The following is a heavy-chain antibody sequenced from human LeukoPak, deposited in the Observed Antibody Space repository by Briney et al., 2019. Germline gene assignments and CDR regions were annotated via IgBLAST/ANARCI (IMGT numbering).Heavy chain of an antibody. D-gene: IGHD2-2*01. V-gene: IGHV3-20*04. CDR2: INWNGGST. CDR1: GFTFDDYG. CDR3: ARAARQYCSSTSCYVIDYYYYYMDV. Sequence: GGSLRLSCAASGFTFDDYGMSWVRQAPGKGLEWVSGINWNGGSTGYADSVKGRFTISRDNAKNSLYLQMNSLRAEGTALYYCARAARQYCSSTSCYVIDYYYYYMDVWGKGTTVTVSS. J-gene: IGHJ6*03.